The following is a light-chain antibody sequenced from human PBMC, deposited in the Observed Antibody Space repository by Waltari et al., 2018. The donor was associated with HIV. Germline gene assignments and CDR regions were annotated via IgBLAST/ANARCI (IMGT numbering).Light chain of an antibody. V-gene: IGLV2-23*02. CDR3: CSYARSGIP. CDR2: EVS. J-gene: IGLJ2*01. Sequence: QSALTQPASVSGSFGQSITISCTGTRSDVGSSTLVSWYQYHPGKAPKLIIYEVSKRPSGVSNRFSGSKSGNTASLTVSGLQAEDEAHYYCCSYARSGIPFGGGTKLTVL. CDR1: RSDVGSSTL.